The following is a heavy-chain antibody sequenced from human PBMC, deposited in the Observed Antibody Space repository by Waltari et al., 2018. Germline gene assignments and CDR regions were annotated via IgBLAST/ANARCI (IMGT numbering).Heavy chain of an antibody. CDR3: TRGGNYDFWSHRPFVDP. Sequence: QVQLQQCGAGLLGPSETLSLTCAVYGASFSYYYWGWVRQPPGKGLEWIGQIRHPGSTNYNPSLKSRVTISIDTPRSQFSLRLSSVTAADTALYFCTRGGNYDFWSHRPFVDPWGQGTLVTVSS. CDR2: IRHPGST. D-gene: IGHD3-3*01. J-gene: IGHJ5*02. V-gene: IGHV4-34*01. CDR1: GASFSYYY.